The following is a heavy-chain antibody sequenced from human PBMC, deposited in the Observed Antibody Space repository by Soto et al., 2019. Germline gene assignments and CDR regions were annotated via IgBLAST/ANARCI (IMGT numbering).Heavy chain of an antibody. CDR1: GFTFNSYG. CDR2: ISYDSTKT. D-gene: IGHD1-26*01. CDR3: ATTRSARSDFHYYPLDR. J-gene: IGHJ6*03. V-gene: IGHV3-30*03. Sequence: GGSLRLSCAASGFTFNSYGMHWVRQGPGNGLEWVAFISYDSTKTYYADSVKGRFTISRDNSNSALYVQMNSLTGEDTAVYYCATTRSARSDFHYYPLDRRGQGTTVTVA.